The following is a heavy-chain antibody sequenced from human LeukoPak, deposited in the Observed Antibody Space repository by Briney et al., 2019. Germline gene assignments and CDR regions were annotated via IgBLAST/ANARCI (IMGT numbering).Heavy chain of an antibody. D-gene: IGHD3-22*01. J-gene: IGHJ4*02. V-gene: IGHV4-34*01. CDR1: GGSFSDYF. CDR3: VTYYYGSSAPKRNY. Sequence: SETLSLTCAVYGGSFSDYFWSWIRQPPGKGLEWIGEISHSGSTTYNPSLRSRVTISGDTSKKQFSLKLSPVTAADTAVYYCVTYYYGSSAPKRNYWGQGILVTVSS. CDR2: ISHSGST.